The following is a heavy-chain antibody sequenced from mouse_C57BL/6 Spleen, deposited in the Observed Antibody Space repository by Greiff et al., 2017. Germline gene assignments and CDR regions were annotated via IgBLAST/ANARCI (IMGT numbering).Heavy chain of an antibody. CDR2: ISSGSITI. Sequence: EVKLVESGGGLVKPGGSLKLSCAASGFTFSDYGMHWVRQAPEKGLEWVAYISSGSITIYYADTVKGRFTISRDNAKNTLFLQMTSLRSEDTAMYYCARGSIYYGHYFDYWGQGTTLTVSS. V-gene: IGHV5-17*01. CDR3: ARGSIYYGHYFDY. CDR1: GFTFSDYG. D-gene: IGHD2-1*01. J-gene: IGHJ2*01.